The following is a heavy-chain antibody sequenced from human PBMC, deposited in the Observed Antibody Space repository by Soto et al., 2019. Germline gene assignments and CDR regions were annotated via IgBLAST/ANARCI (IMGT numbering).Heavy chain of an antibody. J-gene: IGHJ4*02. V-gene: IGHV3-23*01. Sequence: PGVSMRVSCAASGFTFRSYTRTWVRQAPGKGLEWVSAISGSGGSTYYADSVKGRLTISRDNSKTMLYLQMNSLRAEDTALYYCARVYSESYPYFDFWGPGTLVTVSS. CDR2: ISGSGGST. CDR3: ARVYSESYPYFDF. CDR1: GFTFRSYT. D-gene: IGHD1-26*01.